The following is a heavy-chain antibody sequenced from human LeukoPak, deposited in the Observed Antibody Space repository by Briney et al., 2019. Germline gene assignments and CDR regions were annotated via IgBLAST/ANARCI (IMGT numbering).Heavy chain of an antibody. CDR2: INHSGST. CDR3: ARAGYYYGSGSYFGY. CDR1: GGSFSGYY. J-gene: IGHJ4*02. Sequence: SETLSLTCAVYGGSFSGYYWSWIRQPPGKGLEWIGEINHSGSTNYNPSLKSRVTMSVDTSKNQFSLKLSSVTAADTAVYYCARAGYYYGSGSYFGYWGQGTLVTVSS. V-gene: IGHV4-34*01. D-gene: IGHD3-10*01.